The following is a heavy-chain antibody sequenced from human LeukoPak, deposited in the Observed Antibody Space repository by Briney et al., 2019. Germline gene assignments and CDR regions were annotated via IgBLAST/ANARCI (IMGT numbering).Heavy chain of an antibody. D-gene: IGHD3-9*01. CDR2: INPNSGGT. CDR3: ARVTTLLRYFDWLSYGGYFDY. V-gene: IGHV1-2*02. J-gene: IGHJ4*02. CDR1: GYTFTGYY. Sequence: ASVKVSCKASGYTFTGYYMHWMRQAPGQGIEWMGWINPNSGGTNYAQKFQGRVTMTRDTSISTAYMELSRLRSDDTAMYYCARVTTLLRYFDWLSYGGYFDYWGQGTLVTVSS.